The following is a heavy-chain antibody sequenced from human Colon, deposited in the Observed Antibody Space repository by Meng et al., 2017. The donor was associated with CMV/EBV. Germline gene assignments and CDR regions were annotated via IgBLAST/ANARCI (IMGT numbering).Heavy chain of an antibody. CDR1: GFTFSSYG. CDR3: ADDFWKERGY. Sequence: GESLKISCAASGFTFSSYGVHWVRQAPGKVLEWVSFIHINGREEYYADAVRGRFTISRDDSKNTLYLEMNSLRVDDTAVYYCADDFWKERGYWGPGTLVTVSS. V-gene: IGHV3-30*02. J-gene: IGHJ4*02. CDR2: IHINGREE. D-gene: IGHD3-3*01.